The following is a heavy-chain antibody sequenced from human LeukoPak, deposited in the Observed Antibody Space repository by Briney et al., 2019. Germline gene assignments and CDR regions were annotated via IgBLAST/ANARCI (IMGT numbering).Heavy chain of an antibody. V-gene: IGHV4-39*01. CDR2: IYYSGST. CDR1: GGSISSSSYY. CDR3: ARGEWIQLWLTY. J-gene: IGHJ4*02. Sequence: SETLSLTCTVSGGSISSSSYYWGWIRQPPGKGLEWIGSIYYSGSTYYNPSLKSRGTISEDTSKNQFSLKLSSVTATDTAVYYCARGEWIQLWLTYWGQGTLVTVPS. D-gene: IGHD5-18*01.